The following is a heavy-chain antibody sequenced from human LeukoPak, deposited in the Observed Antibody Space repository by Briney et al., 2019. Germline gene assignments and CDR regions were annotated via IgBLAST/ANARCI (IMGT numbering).Heavy chain of an antibody. CDR1: GFTFSSYA. V-gene: IGHV3-23*01. CDR2: ISGSGGST. CDR3: AKDEGYYGSGSYPDY. D-gene: IGHD3-10*01. Sequence: EGSLRLSCAASGFTFSSYAMSWVRQAPGKGLEWVSAISGSGGSTYYADSVKGRFTISRDNSKNTLYLQMNSLRAEDTAVYYCAKDEGYYGSGSYPDYWGQGTLVTVSS. J-gene: IGHJ4*02.